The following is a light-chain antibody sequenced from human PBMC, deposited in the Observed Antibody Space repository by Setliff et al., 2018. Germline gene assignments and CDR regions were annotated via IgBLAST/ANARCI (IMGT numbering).Light chain of an antibody. J-gene: IGLJ2*01. CDR2: MTD. V-gene: IGLV1-47*01. CDR3: AAWGDSLSVML. CDR1: SSNIGSNF. Sequence: QSVLTQPYAVSGTPGQRVTISCSGSSSNIGSNFVYWYRQLPGTAPKLLIYMTDQRPSGIPDRFSGSKSGTSASLAISGLRSEDEGDYFCAAWGDSLSVMLFGGGT.